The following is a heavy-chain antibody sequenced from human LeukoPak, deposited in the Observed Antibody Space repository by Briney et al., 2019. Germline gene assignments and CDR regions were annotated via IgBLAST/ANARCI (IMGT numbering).Heavy chain of an antibody. J-gene: IGHJ5*02. D-gene: IGHD2-2*01. CDR2: INARGDT. V-gene: IGHV4-34*01. CDR3: ARGQVPAARGYNWFDP. Sequence: PSETLSLTCAVYGGSFSNYYWSWIRQPPGKGLEWIGEINARGDTNFNPSLKSRVTISVDSSKNQFSLTLRSMIAADTAVYYCARGQVPAARGYNWFDPWGQGTLVTVSS. CDR1: GGSFSNYY.